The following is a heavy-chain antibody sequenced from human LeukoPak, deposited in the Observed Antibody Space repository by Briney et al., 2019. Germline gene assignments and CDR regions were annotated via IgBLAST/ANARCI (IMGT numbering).Heavy chain of an antibody. V-gene: IGHV3-23*01. Sequence: GGSLRLSCAASGFTFSSYAMSWVRQAPGKGLEWVSAISGSGGSTYYADSVKGRFTISRDNSKNTLYPQMNSLRAEDTAVYYCAKRRGYSYGYSDYWGQGTLVTVSS. CDR3: AKRRGYSYGYSDY. J-gene: IGHJ4*02. D-gene: IGHD5-18*01. CDR1: GFTFSSYA. CDR2: ISGSGGST.